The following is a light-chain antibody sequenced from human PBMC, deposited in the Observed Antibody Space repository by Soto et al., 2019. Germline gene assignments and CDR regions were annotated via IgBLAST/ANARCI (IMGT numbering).Light chain of an antibody. J-gene: IGKJ3*01. CDR1: QSVSSN. CDR3: QHYNNWPPLFS. Sequence: LMTQSPATLSVSPGERATLSCRASQSVSSNLAWYQQKPGQAPRLLIYGASTRATGVPARFSGSGSGTEFTLTISSLQSEDFAVYYCQHYNNWPPLFSFGPGTKVDI. V-gene: IGKV3-15*01. CDR2: GAS.